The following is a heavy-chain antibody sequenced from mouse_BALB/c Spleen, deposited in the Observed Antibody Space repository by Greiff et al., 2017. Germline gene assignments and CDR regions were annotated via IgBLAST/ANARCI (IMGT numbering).Heavy chain of an antibody. CDR2: ISSGGST. Sequence: EVQGVESGGGLVKPGGSLKLSCAASGFTFSSYAMSWVRQTPEQRLEWVASISSGGSTYYPDSVKGRFTISRDNAMNILYLQMSSLRSEDTAMYYCARGWFAYWGQGTLVTVSA. J-gene: IGHJ3*01. V-gene: IGHV5-6-5*01. CDR3: ARGWFAY. CDR1: GFTFSSYA.